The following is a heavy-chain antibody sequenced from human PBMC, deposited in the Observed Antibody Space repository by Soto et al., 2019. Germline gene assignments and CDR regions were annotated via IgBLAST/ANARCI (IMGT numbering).Heavy chain of an antibody. V-gene: IGHV3-49*03. J-gene: IGHJ4*02. Sequence: GGSLRLSCTASGFTFGDYAMSWFRQAPGKGLEWVGFIRSKAYGGTTEYAASVKGRFTISGDDSKSMAYLQMNSLKTEDTAVYYCTRGVVDGAARTFDYWGQGTLVTVSS. D-gene: IGHD6-6*01. CDR2: IRSKAYGGTT. CDR3: TRGVVDGAARTFDY. CDR1: GFTFGDYA.